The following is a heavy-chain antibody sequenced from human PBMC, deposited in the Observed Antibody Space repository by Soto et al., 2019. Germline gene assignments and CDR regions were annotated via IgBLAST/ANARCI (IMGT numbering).Heavy chain of an antibody. CDR3: AREGPEYGDLHFDY. Sequence: ASVKVSCKASGYTFTSYAMHWVRQAPGQRLEWMGWINAGNGNTKYSQKFQGRVTITRDTSASTAYMELSSLRSEDTAVYYCAREGPEYGDLHFDYWGQGTLVTVSS. J-gene: IGHJ4*02. CDR2: INAGNGNT. D-gene: IGHD4-17*01. V-gene: IGHV1-3*01. CDR1: GYTFTSYA.